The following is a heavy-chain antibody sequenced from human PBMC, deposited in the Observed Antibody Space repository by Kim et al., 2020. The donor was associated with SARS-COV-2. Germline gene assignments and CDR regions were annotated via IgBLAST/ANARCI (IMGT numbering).Heavy chain of an antibody. CDR2: ISTTANSYEP. D-gene: IGHD2-21*01. CDR1: GFTFSGSP. Sequence: GGSLRLSCAASGFTFSGSPLHWVRQASGKGLEWVCRISTTANSYEPGYATSGKARSTITTEDSKNLPLMEMNGGNTEDNSCDYGTRIPASTLALCVGVD. V-gene: IGHV3-73*01. J-gene: IGHJ3*02. CDR3: TRIPASTLALCVGVD.